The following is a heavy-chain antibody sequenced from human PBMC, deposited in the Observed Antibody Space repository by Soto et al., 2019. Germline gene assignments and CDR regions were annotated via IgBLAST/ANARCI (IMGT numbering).Heavy chain of an antibody. V-gene: IGHV3-23*01. CDR2: ISGSGGST. J-gene: IGHJ4*02. CDR1: GFTFSSYA. D-gene: IGHD5-12*01. Sequence: GGSLRLSCAASGFTFSSYAMSWVRQAPGKGLEWVSAISGSGGSTYYADSVKGRFTISRDNSKNTLYLQMNSLRAEDTAVYYCAKYRDYSGYDGWDFDYWGQGTLVTVSS. CDR3: AKYRDYSGYDGWDFDY.